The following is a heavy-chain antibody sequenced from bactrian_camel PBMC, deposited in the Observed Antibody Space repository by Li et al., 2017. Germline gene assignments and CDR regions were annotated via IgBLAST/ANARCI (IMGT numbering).Heavy chain of an antibody. CDR1: YTRRPNY. Sequence: VQLVESGGGSVQAGGSLRLSCTYTRRPNYVTWFRQGPGNGREGVASIWRAAGDTHVIDNVKDRFSISLNSAKTTVYLQMNDLKPEDTAIYFCAADRFNLQLARSYNYWGQGTQVTVS. V-gene: IGHV3S40*01. CDR3: AADRFNLQLARSYNY. CDR2: IWRAAGDT. J-gene: IGHJ4*01. D-gene: IGHD6*01.